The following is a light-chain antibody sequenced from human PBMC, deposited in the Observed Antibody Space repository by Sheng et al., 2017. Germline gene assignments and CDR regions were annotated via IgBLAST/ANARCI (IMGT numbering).Light chain of an antibody. J-gene: IGLJ7*01. Sequence: NFMLTQPHSVSESPGKTVTISCTRSSGSIASNYVQWYQQRPGSSPTTMIFEDDQRPSGVPDRFSGSIDSSSNSASLTISGLKTEDEADYYCQSYDSSNHVVFGGGTQLT. V-gene: IGLV6-57*01. CDR3: QSYDSSNHVV. CDR2: EDD. CDR1: SGSIASNY.